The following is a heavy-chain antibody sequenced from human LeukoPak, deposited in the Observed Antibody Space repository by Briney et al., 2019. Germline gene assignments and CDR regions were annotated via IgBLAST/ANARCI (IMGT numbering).Heavy chain of an antibody. CDR1: GGSISSNN. V-gene: IGHV3-53*01. D-gene: IGHD6-6*01. CDR2: IYSGGST. Sequence: ETLSLTCAVSGGSISSNNWWSWVRQAPGKGLEWVSVIYSGGSTYYADSVKGRFTISRDNSKNTLYLQMNSLRAEDTAVYYCARSSYSSSSSVWGQGTMVTVSS. CDR3: ARSSYSSSSSV. J-gene: IGHJ3*01.